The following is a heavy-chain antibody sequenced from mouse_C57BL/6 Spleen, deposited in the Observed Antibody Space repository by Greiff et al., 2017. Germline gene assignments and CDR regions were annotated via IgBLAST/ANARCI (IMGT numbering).Heavy chain of an antibody. CDR2: IYPGDGDT. V-gene: IGHV1-82*01. D-gene: IGHD1-1*01. CDR3: ARSGYHYGSSYYAMDY. Sequence: VQLVESGPELVKPGASVKISCKASGYAFSSSWMNWVKQRPGKGLEWIGRIYPGDGDTNYNGKFKGKATLTADKSSSTAYMQLSSLTSEDSAVYFCARSGYHYGSSYYAMDYWGQGTSVTVSS. J-gene: IGHJ4*01. CDR1: GYAFSSSW.